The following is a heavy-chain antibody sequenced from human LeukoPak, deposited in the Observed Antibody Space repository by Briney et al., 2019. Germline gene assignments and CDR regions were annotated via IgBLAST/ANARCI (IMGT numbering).Heavy chain of an antibody. CDR2: IYTSGST. D-gene: IGHD6-13*01. V-gene: IGHV4-4*07. CDR1: GGSISSYY. CDR3: ATDCRSSCLNSRFDP. Sequence: PSETLSLTCTVSGGSISSYYWSWIRQPAGKGLEWIGRIYTSGSTNYNPSLKSRVTMSVDTSKNQFSLKLSSVTAADTAVYYCATDCRSSCLNSRFDPWGQGTLVTVSS. J-gene: IGHJ5*02.